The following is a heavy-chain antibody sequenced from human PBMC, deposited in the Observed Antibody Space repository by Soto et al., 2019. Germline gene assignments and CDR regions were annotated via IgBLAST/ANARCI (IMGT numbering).Heavy chain of an antibody. CDR1: GFTFSSYA. Sequence: GGSLRLSCAASGFTFSSYAMHWVRQAPGKGLGWVAVISYDGSNKYYADSVKGRFTISRDNSKNTLYLQMNSLRAEDTAVYYCAKGSHSSGWPLVNWFDPWGQGTLVTVSS. V-gene: IGHV3-30-3*01. CDR2: ISYDGSNK. CDR3: AKGSHSSGWPLVNWFDP. D-gene: IGHD6-19*01. J-gene: IGHJ5*02.